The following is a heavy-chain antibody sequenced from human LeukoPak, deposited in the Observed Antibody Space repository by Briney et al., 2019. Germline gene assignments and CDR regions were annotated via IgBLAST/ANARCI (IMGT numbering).Heavy chain of an antibody. Sequence: SETLSPTCTVSGGSISTFYWSWLRQPPGKGLEWIGYIYYSGSTNYNPSLKSRVTISVDTSKNQFSLRLSSVTAADTAVYYCAREDPQTTVPEGLDVWGQGTTVTVSS. D-gene: IGHD4-17*01. V-gene: IGHV4-59*01. CDR3: AREDPQTTVPEGLDV. CDR1: GGSISTFY. J-gene: IGHJ6*02. CDR2: IYYSGST.